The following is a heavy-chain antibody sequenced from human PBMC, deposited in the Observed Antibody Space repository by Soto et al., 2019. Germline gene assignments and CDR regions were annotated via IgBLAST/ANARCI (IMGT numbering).Heavy chain of an antibody. J-gene: IGHJ4*02. V-gene: IGHV3-21*01. CDR2: ISTGNTYI. CDR1: GFTFSRYY. Sequence: EVQLVESGGGLVKPGGTLRVSCAASGFTFSRYYMNWVRQAPGRGLQWVASISTGNTYIYYADSVKGRFTISRDNVKNLLYLHMNSLRAEDTAVYFCARDGDPYYFDYWGQGTLVTVSA. D-gene: IGHD2-21*02. CDR3: ARDGDPYYFDY.